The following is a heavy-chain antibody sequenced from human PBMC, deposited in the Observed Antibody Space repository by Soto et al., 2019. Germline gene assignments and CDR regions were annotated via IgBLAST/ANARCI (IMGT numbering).Heavy chain of an antibody. J-gene: IGHJ4*02. V-gene: IGHV4-39*01. CDR3: AGGARRITMIVVVIYDY. CDR2: IYYSGST. D-gene: IGHD3-22*01. CDR1: GGSISSSSYY. Sequence: SETLSLTCTVSGGSISSSSYYWGWIRQPPGKGLEWIGSIYYSGSTYYNPSLKSRVTISVDTSKNQFSLKLSSVTAADTAVYYCAGGARRITMIVVVIYDYWGQGTLVTVSS.